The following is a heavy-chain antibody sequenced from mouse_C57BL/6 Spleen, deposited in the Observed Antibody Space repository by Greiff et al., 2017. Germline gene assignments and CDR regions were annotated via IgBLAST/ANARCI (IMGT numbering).Heavy chain of an antibody. CDR2: IHPNSGST. CDR1: GYTFTSYW. V-gene: IGHV1-64*01. D-gene: IGHD1-1*01. CDR3: ARGRITTVVEGFAY. Sequence: QVQLQQPGAELVKPGASVKLSCKASGYTFTSYWMHWVKQRPGQGLEWIGMIHPNSGSTNYNEKFKGKATLTVDKSSSTAYMQLSSLTSEDSAVYYCARGRITTVVEGFAYWGQGTLVTVSA. J-gene: IGHJ3*01.